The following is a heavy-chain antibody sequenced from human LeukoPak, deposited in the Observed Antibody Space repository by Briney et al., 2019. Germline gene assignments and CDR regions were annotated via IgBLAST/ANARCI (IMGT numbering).Heavy chain of an antibody. CDR3: ARDTSSGWYYFDY. Sequence: SETLTLNCTVSGGSISSYYWSWIRQPPGKGLEWIGYIYYSGSTNYNPSLKSRVTISVDTSKNQFSLRLSSVTAADTAVYYCARDTSSGWYYFDYWGQGTLLTVSS. CDR2: IYYSGST. CDR1: GGSISSYY. J-gene: IGHJ4*02. D-gene: IGHD6-19*01. V-gene: IGHV4-59*01.